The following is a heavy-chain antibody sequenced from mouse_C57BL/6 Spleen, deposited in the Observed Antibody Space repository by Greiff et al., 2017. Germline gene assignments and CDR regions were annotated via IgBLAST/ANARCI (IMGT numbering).Heavy chain of an antibody. V-gene: IGHV10-3*01. J-gene: IGHJ2*01. CDR3: VRDYYGSSAYFDY. CDR1: GFTFNTYA. CDR2: IRSKRSNYAT. Sequence: EVHLVESGGGLVQPKGSLKLSCAASGFTFNTYAMHWVRQAPGKGLEWVARIRSKRSNYATYYAESVKDRFTISRDDSQSMLYLQMNNLKTEDTAMYYCVRDYYGSSAYFDYWGQGTTLTVSS. D-gene: IGHD1-1*01.